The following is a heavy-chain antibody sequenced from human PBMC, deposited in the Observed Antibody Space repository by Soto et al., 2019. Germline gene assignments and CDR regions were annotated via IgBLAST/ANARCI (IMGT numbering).Heavy chain of an antibody. V-gene: IGHV3-30*18. D-gene: IGHD2-15*01. J-gene: IGHJ4*02. Sequence: QVQLVESGGGVVQPGRSLRLSCAASGFTFSSYGMHWVLQAPGKGLEWLAVISYDGSNKYYADSVKGRFTISRDNSKNTLYLQMNRLRAEDTAVYYCAKEMPVVLVYLGQGNLVNVSS. CDR2: ISYDGSNK. CDR3: AKEMPVVLVY. CDR1: GFTFSSYG.